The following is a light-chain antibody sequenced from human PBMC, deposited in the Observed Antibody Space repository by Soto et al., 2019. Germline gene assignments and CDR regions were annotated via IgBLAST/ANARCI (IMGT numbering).Light chain of an antibody. Sequence: QSALTQPASVSGSPGQSITISCTGTSSDVGSYKFVSWYQHHPGKAPKLLIYEVSERPSGVSYRFSGSKSGNTASLTISGLQAGDDADYYCCSYAGSRDHYVFGAGTKLTVL. CDR3: CSYAGSRDHYV. CDR2: EVS. V-gene: IGLV2-23*02. J-gene: IGLJ1*01. CDR1: SSDVGSYKF.